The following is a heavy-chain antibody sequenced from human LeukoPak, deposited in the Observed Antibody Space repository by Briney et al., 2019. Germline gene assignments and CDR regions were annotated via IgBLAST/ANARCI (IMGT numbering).Heavy chain of an antibody. CDR2: ISGSSGTI. V-gene: IGHV3-48*04. Sequence: PGGSLRLSCAASGFTFSSFSMNWVRQAPGKGLEWVSYISGSSGTIYYAASVKGRFTISRDNAKNSLYLQMNSLRAEDTAVYYCARGSGMDVWGQGTTVTVSS. J-gene: IGHJ6*02. CDR3: ARGSGMDV. CDR1: GFTFSSFS.